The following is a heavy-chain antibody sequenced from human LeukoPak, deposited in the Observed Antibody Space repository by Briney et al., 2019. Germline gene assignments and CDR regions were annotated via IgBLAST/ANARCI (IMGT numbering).Heavy chain of an antibody. V-gene: IGHV4-39*01. J-gene: IGHJ4*02. CDR2: FYFSGST. Sequence: LEPLPFPSPGLCGSVISRRAYRSWIRQSPVKGLEWIGSFYFSGSTYYNPSLKSRVSISLDTSKNQFFLKLTSVTAADTAVYYCPCPEQCLTQLLHGGRGTRVTVSS. CDR1: CGSVISRRAY. D-gene: IGHD5/OR15-5a*01. CDR3: PCPEQCLTQLLH.